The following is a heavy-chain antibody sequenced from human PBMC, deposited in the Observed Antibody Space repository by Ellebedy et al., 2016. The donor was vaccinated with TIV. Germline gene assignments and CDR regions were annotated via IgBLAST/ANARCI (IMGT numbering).Heavy chain of an antibody. J-gene: IGHJ4*02. CDR1: GYTLISYG. CDR3: ARGFRYGSGRWPLDH. D-gene: IGHD4-23*01. V-gene: IGHV1-18*01. Sequence: AASVKVSCKASGYTLISYGICWVRQAPGQGLEWMGWVSPYDGNTNYAQKFQGRVTMTIDTSTSTGYMELRSLRSDDTAVYYCARGFRYGSGRWPLDHWGQGTLVTVSS. CDR2: VSPYDGNT.